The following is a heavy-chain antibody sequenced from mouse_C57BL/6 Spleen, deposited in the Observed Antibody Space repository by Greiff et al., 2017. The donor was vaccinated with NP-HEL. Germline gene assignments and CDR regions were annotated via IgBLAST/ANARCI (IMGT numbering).Heavy chain of an antibody. CDR2: ISDGGSYT. CDR3: AIITAVGYFDY. V-gene: IGHV5-4*03. Sequence: EVKLMESGGGLVKPGGSLKLSCAASGFTFSSYAMSWVRQTPEKRLEWVATISDGGSYTYYPDNVKGRITISRDNAKNNLYLQMSLLESEDTAMYYCAIITAVGYFDYWGQGTTLTVSS. D-gene: IGHD1-1*01. CDR1: GFTFSSYA. J-gene: IGHJ2*01.